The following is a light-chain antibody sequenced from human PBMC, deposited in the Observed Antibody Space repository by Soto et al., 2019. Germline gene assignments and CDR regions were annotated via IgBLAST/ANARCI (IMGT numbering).Light chain of an antibody. J-gene: IGLJ2*01. V-gene: IGLV3-21*04. Sequence: SYELTQPPSVSVAPGKTARMTCGGDNIGSKSVHWYQQKPGQAPVLVIYYDVDRPSGIPERFSGSKSGNTATLTISRAEAADEADYYCQVWDSITYHVVFGRGTKLTVL. CDR3: QVWDSITYHVV. CDR1: NIGSKS. CDR2: YDV.